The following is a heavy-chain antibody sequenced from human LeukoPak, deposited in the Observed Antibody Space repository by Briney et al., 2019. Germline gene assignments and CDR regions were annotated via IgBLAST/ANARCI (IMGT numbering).Heavy chain of an antibody. D-gene: IGHD2-15*01. CDR3: ARGGYCSGGSCYSGWFDP. Sequence: GASVQVSCKASGGTFSSYAISWVRQAPGQGLGWMGRSIPILGIANYAQKFQGRVTITADKSTSTAYMELSSLRSEDTAVYYCARGGYCSGGSCYSGWFDPWGQGTLVTVSS. J-gene: IGHJ5*02. V-gene: IGHV1-69*04. CDR1: GGTFSSYA. CDR2: SIPILGIA.